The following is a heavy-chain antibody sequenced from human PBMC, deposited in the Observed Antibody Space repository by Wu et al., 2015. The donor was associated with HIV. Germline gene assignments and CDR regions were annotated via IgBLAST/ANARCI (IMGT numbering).Heavy chain of an antibody. D-gene: IGHD3-22*01. V-gene: IGHV4-59*01. CDR3: ARGATMTTFGY. CDR1: GGSISSYY. CDR2: IYYSGGT. Sequence: QVQLQQWGAGLLKPSETLSLTCTVSGGSISSYYWSWIRQPPGKGLEWIGYIYYSGGTNYNPSLKSRVTISVDTSKNQFSLKLSSVTAADTAVYYCARGATMTTFGYWGQGTLVTVSS. J-gene: IGHJ4*02.